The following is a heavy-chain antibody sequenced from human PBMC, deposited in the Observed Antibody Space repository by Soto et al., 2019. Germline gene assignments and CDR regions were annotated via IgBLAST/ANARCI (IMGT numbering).Heavy chain of an antibody. Sequence: SETLSLTCTVSGGSISTGGFYWNWIRQHPGKGLEWIGYFYYSGSTYYNPSLKSRVTISVNTSKNQFSLKLSSVTAADTAVYYCARSVFPWGQGTLVTVS. CDR2: FYYSGST. CDR3: ARSVFP. CDR1: GGSISTGGFY. J-gene: IGHJ5*02. V-gene: IGHV4-31*03.